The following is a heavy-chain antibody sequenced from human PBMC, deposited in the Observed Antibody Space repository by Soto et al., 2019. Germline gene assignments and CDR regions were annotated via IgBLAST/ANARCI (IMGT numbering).Heavy chain of an antibody. Sequence: PSETLSLTCIVSGGPITSYRCTWIRQFPGKGLEWNAYTSYTGNTNSNPSLTRQSTTSIATSKNQVSPKFTSMNAGDTAVYYCARDLHAGLTHYFDPWGQGTLVTVSS. CDR1: GGPITSYR. V-gene: IGHV4-59*01. D-gene: IGHD7-27*01. CDR2: TSYTGNT. J-gene: IGHJ5*02. CDR3: ARDLHAGLTHYFDP.